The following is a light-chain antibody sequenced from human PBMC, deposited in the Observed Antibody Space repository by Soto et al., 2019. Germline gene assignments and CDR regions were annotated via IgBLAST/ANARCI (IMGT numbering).Light chain of an antibody. J-gene: IGKJ1*01. V-gene: IGKV3-15*01. Sequence: EIVMTQSPATLSVSPGERATLSCRASQSVGSNLAWYHQKPGQAPRLLIYGASTRATGIPARFSGSGSGTEFTLTISILQSEDFAIYFCQQYNNWPPDRTFGQGTKVEIK. CDR3: QQYNNWPPDRT. CDR2: GAS. CDR1: QSVGSN.